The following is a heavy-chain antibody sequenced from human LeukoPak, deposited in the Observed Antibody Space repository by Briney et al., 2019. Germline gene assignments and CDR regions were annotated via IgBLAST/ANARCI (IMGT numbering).Heavy chain of an antibody. Sequence: SETLSLTCAVYGGSFSGYYWSWIRQPPGKGLEWIGEINHSGSTNYNPSLKSRVTMSVDTSKNQFSLKLSSVTAADTAVYYCAREYYYDSSGYYGALDYWGQGTLVTVSS. CDR3: AREYYYDSSGYYGALDY. CDR1: GGSFSGYY. D-gene: IGHD3-22*01. J-gene: IGHJ4*02. CDR2: INHSGST. V-gene: IGHV4-34*01.